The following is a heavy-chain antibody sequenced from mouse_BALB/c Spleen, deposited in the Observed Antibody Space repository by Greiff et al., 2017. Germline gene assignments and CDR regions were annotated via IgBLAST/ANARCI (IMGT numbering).Heavy chain of an antibody. Sequence: EVQRVESGPGLVKPSQSLSLTCTVTGYSITSDYAWNWIRQFPGNKLEWMGYISYSGSTSYNPSLKSRISITRDTSKNQFFLQLNSVTTEDTATYYCARSNGNRYFDVWGAGTTVTVSS. J-gene: IGHJ1*01. CDR3: ARSNGNRYFDV. CDR2: ISYSGST. D-gene: IGHD2-1*01. CDR1: GYSITSDYA. V-gene: IGHV3-2*02.